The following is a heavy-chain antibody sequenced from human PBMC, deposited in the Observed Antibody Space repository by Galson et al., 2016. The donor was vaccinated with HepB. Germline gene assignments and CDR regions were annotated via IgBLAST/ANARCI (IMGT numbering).Heavy chain of an antibody. CDR3: ARSGYDSNGYYYAHSLF. V-gene: IGHV7-4-1*02. CDR1: GYNFTNYG. D-gene: IGHD3-22*01. Sequence: SVKVSCKASGYNFTNYGINWVRQAPGQGLEWMGWINTKTGNPTYAQGFTGRFVFSLDTSVSTAYLQISSLKAEDTAVYYCARSGYDSNGYYYAHSLFWGRGTLVTVSS. J-gene: IGHJ4*02. CDR2: INTKTGNP.